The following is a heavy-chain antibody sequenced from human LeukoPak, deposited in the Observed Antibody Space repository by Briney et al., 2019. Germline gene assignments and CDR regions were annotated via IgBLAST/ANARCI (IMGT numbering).Heavy chain of an antibody. Sequence: GGSLRLSCAASGFTFSDYYMSWIRQAPGKGLEWVSYISSSGSTIYYADSVKGRFTISRDNSQNTVSLQVNNLRTEDTALYYCAKTSLSDASGHYYYMDVWGTGTTVTVSS. CDR1: GFTFSDYY. CDR2: ISSSGSTI. J-gene: IGHJ6*03. CDR3: AKTSLSDASGHYYYMDV. V-gene: IGHV3-11*04. D-gene: IGHD3-3*01.